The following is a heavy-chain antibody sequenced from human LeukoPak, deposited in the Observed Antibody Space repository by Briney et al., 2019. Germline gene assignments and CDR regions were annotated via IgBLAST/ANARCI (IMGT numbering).Heavy chain of an antibody. J-gene: IGHJ6*02. Sequence: PGGSLRLSCAASGFILSSYVMHWVRQAPGKGLEWVAFISNDGSNKYYADSVKGRFTISRDNAKNTLYLQMNSVRGEDTAVYYCARPPYCGGGCSRYYYYGMDVWGQGTTVTVSS. CDR2: ISNDGSNK. CDR3: ARPPYCGGGCSRYYYYGMDV. V-gene: IGHV3-30*04. D-gene: IGHD2-21*02. CDR1: GFILSSYV.